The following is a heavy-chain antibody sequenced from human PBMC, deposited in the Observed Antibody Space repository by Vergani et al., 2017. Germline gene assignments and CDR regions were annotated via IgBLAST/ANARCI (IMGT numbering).Heavy chain of an antibody. CDR2: IIPIFGTA. CDR1: GGTFSSYA. D-gene: IGHD2-2*02. Sequence: QVQLVQSGAEVKKPGSSVKVSCKASGGTFSSYAISWVRQAPGQGLEWMGGIIPIFGTANYAQKFQGRVTITADESPSTAYMELSSLRSEDTAVYYCALPYTGYCSSTSCYIVAAAGRDYYYYGMDVWGQGTTVTVSS. V-gene: IGHV1-69*01. J-gene: IGHJ6*02. CDR3: ALPYTGYCSSTSCYIVAAAGRDYYYYGMDV.